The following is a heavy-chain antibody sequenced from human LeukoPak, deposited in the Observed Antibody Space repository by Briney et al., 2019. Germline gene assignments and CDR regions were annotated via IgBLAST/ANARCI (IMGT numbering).Heavy chain of an antibody. Sequence: GGSLRLSCAASGFTFSSYSMHWVRQAPGKGLEWVSAISGSGGSTYYADSVKGRFTISSDNSKNTLYLQMNSLRAEDTAVYYCAKPEGPFYYYYYGMDVWGQGTTVTVSS. V-gene: IGHV3-23*01. CDR1: GFTFSSYS. CDR2: ISGSGGST. J-gene: IGHJ6*02. CDR3: AKPEGPFYYYYYGMDV.